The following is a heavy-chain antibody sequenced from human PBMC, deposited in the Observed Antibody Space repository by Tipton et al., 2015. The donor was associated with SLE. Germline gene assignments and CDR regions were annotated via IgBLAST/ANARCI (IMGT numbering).Heavy chain of an antibody. J-gene: IGHJ2*01. D-gene: IGHD6-13*01. CDR1: GGSISSYY. V-gene: IGHV4-59*01. CDR3: ASIAAAGKWYFDL. Sequence: TLSLTCTVSGGSISSYYWSWIRQPPGKGLEWIGYIYYSGSTNYNPSLKGRVTISVDTSKNQFSLKLSSVTAADTAVYYCASIAAAGKWYFDLWGRGTLVTVSS. CDR2: IYYSGST.